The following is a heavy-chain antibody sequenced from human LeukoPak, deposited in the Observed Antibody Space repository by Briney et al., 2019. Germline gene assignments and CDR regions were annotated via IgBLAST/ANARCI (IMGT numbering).Heavy chain of an antibody. J-gene: IGHJ4*02. Sequence: PSETLSLTCTVSGGSISSYYWSWIRQPPGKGLEWIGYIYYSGSTNYDPSLKSRVTKSVDTSKNQFSLKLSSVTAADTAVYYCARLPYDILTGYFDYWGQGTLVTVSS. CDR1: GGSISSYY. V-gene: IGHV4-59*08. CDR2: IYYSGST. CDR3: ARLPYDILTGYFDY. D-gene: IGHD3-9*01.